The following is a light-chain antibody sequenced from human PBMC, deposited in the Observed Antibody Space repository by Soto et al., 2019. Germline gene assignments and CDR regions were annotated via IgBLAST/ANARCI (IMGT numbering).Light chain of an antibody. CDR2: DVN. CDR3: SSYTITSTRL. Sequence: QSALTQPASVSGSPGQSITISCTGSSSDIGAFDLVSWYQQHPGKAPKVLIYDVNVRPSGVSNRFSGSKSGNTASLTISGLQAEYEADYYCSSYTITSTRLFGTGTKLTVL. J-gene: IGLJ1*01. CDR1: SSDIGAFDL. V-gene: IGLV2-14*01.